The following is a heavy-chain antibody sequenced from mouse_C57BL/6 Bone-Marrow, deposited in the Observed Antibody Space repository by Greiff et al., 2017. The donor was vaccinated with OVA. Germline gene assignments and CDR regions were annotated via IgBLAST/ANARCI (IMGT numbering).Heavy chain of an antibody. D-gene: IGHD3-3*01. CDR2: IYPGSGST. Sequence: VQLQQPGAELVKPGASVKMSCKASGYTFTSYWITWVKQRPGQGLEWIGDIYPGSGSTNYNEKFKSKATLTVDTSSSTAYMQLSSLTSEDSAVYYCARRGGPSSYFDVWGTGTTVTVSS. CDR3: ARRGGPSSYFDV. CDR1: GYTFTSYW. V-gene: IGHV1-55*01. J-gene: IGHJ1*03.